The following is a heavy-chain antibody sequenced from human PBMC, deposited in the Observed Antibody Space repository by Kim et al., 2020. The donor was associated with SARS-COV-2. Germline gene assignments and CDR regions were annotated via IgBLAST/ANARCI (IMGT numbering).Heavy chain of an antibody. CDR3: AKEERDGYNLNYFDY. D-gene: IGHD5-12*01. J-gene: IGHJ4*02. Sequence: GGSLRLSCAASGFTFSSYGMHWVRKAPGKGLEWVAVIWFDGSIKYYADSVKGRFTSSRDNSKNTLYLQMNSLRAEDTAVYYCAKEERDGYNLNYFDYWGQGALVTVSS. V-gene: IGHV3-33*06. CDR2: IWFDGSIK. CDR1: GFTFSSYG.